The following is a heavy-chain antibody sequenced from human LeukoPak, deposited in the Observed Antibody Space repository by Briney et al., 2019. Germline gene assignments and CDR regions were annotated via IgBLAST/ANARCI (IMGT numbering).Heavy chain of an antibody. CDR3: AGHHPRNTVDF. V-gene: IGHV4-59*08. Sequence: NPSETLSLTCTVSGGSISSYYWSWIRQPPGKGLEWTAYISDIGSINYNPSLKSRVTISLETSKNQFSLKLSSVTAADTAVYYCAGHHPRNTVDFWGQGTLVTVSS. CDR2: ISDIGSI. CDR1: GGSISSYY. J-gene: IGHJ4*02. D-gene: IGHD2/OR15-2a*01.